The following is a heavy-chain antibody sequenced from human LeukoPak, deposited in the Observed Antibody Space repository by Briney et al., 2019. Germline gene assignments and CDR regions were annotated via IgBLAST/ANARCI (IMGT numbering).Heavy chain of an antibody. CDR1: GFTFSSYW. D-gene: IGHD3-10*01. CDR2: IKQDGSEK. V-gene: IGHV3-7*01. J-gene: IGHJ5*02. CDR3: ARVGKVGFGESNWFDP. Sequence: GGSLRLSCAASGFTFSSYWMSWVRQAPGKGLEWVANIKQDGSEKYYVDSVKGRFTISRDNAKKSLYLQMNSLRAEDTAVYYCARVGKVGFGESNWFDPWGQGTLVTVSS.